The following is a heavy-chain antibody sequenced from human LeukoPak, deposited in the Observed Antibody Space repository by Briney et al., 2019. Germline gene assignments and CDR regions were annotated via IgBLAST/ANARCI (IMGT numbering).Heavy chain of an antibody. J-gene: IGHJ4*02. CDR1: GFTFSSYD. Sequence: PGGSLRLPCAASGFTFSSYDMHWVRQATGKGLEWVSAIGTAGDTYYPGSVKGRFTISRDNAKNTLYLQMNSLRAEDTAVYYCASSAAGTTVTSWGQGTLVTVSS. CDR3: ASSAAGTTVTS. CDR2: IGTAGDT. V-gene: IGHV3-13*01. D-gene: IGHD4-17*01.